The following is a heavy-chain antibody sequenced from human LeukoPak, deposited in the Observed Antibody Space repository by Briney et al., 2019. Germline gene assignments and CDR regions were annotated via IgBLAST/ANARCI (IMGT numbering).Heavy chain of an antibody. V-gene: IGHV3-48*03. J-gene: IGHJ4*02. D-gene: IGHD1-26*01. CDR3: ARSSYRYSGSYGGGDY. CDR1: GFTFSSYE. Sequence: PGGSLRLSCAASGFTFSSYEMNWVRQAPGKGLEWVSYISSSGSTIYYAASVKGRFTISRDNAKNSLYLQMNSLRAEDTAVYYCARSSYRYSGSYGGGDYWGQGTLVTVSS. CDR2: ISSSGSTI.